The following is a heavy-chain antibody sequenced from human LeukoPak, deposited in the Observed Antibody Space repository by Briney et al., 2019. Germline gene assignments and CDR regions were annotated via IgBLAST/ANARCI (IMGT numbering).Heavy chain of an antibody. V-gene: IGHV3-74*01. CDR1: GFTFSSYG. Sequence: GGSLRLSCAASGFTFSSYGMHWVRQPPGKGLVWVSRINTDGSSTSYADSVKGRFTISRDNAKNTLYLQMNSLRAEDTAVYYCARGVEYCSSTTCSAFDYWGQGTLVTVSS. D-gene: IGHD2-2*01. CDR2: INTDGSST. J-gene: IGHJ4*02. CDR3: ARGVEYCSSTTCSAFDY.